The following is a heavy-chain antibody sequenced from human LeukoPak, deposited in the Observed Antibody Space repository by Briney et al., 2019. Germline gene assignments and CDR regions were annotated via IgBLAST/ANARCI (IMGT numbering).Heavy chain of an antibody. Sequence: GGSLRLSCAASGFTFSSYGMHWVRQAPGKGLEWVAVIWYDGSNKYYADSVKGRFTISRDNSKNTLYLQMNSLRAEDTAVYYRARDSLAAAGFDYWGQGTLVTVSS. CDR2: IWYDGSNK. CDR3: ARDSLAAAGFDY. V-gene: IGHV3-33*01. J-gene: IGHJ4*02. D-gene: IGHD6-13*01. CDR1: GFTFSSYG.